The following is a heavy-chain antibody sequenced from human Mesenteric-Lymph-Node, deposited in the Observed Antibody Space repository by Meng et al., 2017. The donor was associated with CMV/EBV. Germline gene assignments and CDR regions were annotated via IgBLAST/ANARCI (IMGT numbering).Heavy chain of an antibody. J-gene: IGHJ4*02. D-gene: IGHD2-21*01. CDR1: GGSISSAASY. CDR3: ARNVVAIRYFDH. V-gene: IGHV4-31*03. Sequence: TVSGGSISSAASYWSWIRQHPEKGLEWIGYIYYSGDAYFNPSLKSRVTMSVDTSKNQYSLKLSSVTAADTALYYCARNVVAIRYFDHWGQGTLVTVSS. CDR2: IYYSGDA.